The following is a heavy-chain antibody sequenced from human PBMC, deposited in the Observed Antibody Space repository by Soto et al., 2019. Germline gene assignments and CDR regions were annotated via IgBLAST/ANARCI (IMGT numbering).Heavy chain of an antibody. CDR3: ITAHEQLYTWNYHAFEI. V-gene: IGHV3-15*07. Sequence: EVQLVESGGGLVKPGGSLRLSCAASGFSFSNAWMNWVRQAPGKGLEWVGRIKRKADGGTTDYAAPVKGRFTLSREDSANPLYLQMNSLNTEDTAMYYCITAHEQLYTWNYHAFEIWGQGTMVTVSS. CDR2: IKRKADGGTT. J-gene: IGHJ3*02. CDR1: GFSFSNAW. D-gene: IGHD1-7*01.